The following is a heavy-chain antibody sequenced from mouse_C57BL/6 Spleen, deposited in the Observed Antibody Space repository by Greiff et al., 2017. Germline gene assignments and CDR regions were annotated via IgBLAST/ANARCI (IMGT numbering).Heavy chain of an antibody. CDR2: IYPRSGNT. Sequence: QVHVKQSGAELARPGASVKLSCKASGYTFTSYGISWVKQRTGQGLEWIGEIYPRSGNTYYNEKFKGKATLTADKSSSTAYMELRSLTSEDSAVYFCARITTVTYWGQGTLVTVSA. CDR1: GYTFTSYG. J-gene: IGHJ3*01. V-gene: IGHV1-81*01. CDR3: ARITTVTY. D-gene: IGHD1-1*01.